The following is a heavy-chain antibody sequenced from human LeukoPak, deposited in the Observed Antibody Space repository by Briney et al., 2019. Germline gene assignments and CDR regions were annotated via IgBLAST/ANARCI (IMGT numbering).Heavy chain of an antibody. D-gene: IGHD3-22*01. J-gene: IGHJ5*02. Sequence: QAGGSLRLSCAASGFTFSSYTMNWVRQAPGKGLEWVSGIYSGGTTYYEDSVKGRFTISRDNSKNTLYLQMNSMRAEDTAVYYCARDKSGGYYYWFDPWGQGTLVTVSS. CDR2: IYSGGTT. V-gene: IGHV3-53*01. CDR3: ARDKSGGYYYWFDP. CDR1: GFTFSSYT.